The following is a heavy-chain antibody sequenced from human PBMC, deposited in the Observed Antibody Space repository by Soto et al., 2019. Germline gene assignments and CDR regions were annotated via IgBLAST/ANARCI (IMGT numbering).Heavy chain of an antibody. CDR1: GYTFTNYG. V-gene: IGHV1-18*01. D-gene: IGHD3-9*01. CDR2: ISAYNGNT. Sequence: QVQLVQSGAEVKKPGASVKVSCKASGYTFTNYGLTWVRQAPGQGPEWVGRISAYNGNTHYAQKLQGRVAMTTDTSTSTAYMELRSLSSDDTAVYYCARPLNDILTDSYTNYFDSWGQGTPVTVSS. CDR3: ARPLNDILTDSYTNYFDS. J-gene: IGHJ4*02.